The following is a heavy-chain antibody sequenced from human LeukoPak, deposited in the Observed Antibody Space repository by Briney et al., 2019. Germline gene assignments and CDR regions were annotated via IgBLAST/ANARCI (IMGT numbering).Heavy chain of an antibody. CDR3: ARSQGYCSGGSCLQGDWFDP. CDR1: GNTFTSYW. J-gene: IGHJ5*02. CDR2: IDPGDSNT. Sequence: GESLKISCKDSGNTFTSYWIAWVRQMPGKGLEWMGIIDPGDSNTRYSPSFQGQVTISADKSISTAYLQWGSLKASDTAMYYCARSQGYCSGGSCLQGDWFDPWGQGTLVTVSS. D-gene: IGHD2-15*01. V-gene: IGHV5-51*01.